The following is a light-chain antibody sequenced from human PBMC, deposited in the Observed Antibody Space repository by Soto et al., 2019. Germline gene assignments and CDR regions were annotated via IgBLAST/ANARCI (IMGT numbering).Light chain of an antibody. Sequence: EIVMTQSPATLSVSPGERATLSCRASQSVSINLAWYQQKPGQAPRLLIYGASTRASGIPARFSGSGSGTEFTLTISSLQSEDFAIYYCQQYNNWPGTFGQWTKVEIK. CDR3: QQYNNWPGT. J-gene: IGKJ1*01. CDR2: GAS. CDR1: QSVSIN. V-gene: IGKV3-15*01.